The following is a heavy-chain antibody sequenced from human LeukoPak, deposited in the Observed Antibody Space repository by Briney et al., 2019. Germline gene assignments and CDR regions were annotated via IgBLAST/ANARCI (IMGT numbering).Heavy chain of an antibody. Sequence: XXPPXXXLEWVXXXNHSGSTNYNPSLKSRVTISVDTSKNQFSLKLSSVTAADTAVYYCEIFYYDILTGYYIGDYWGQGTLVTVSS. D-gene: IGHD3-9*01. V-gene: IGHV4-34*01. CDR2: XNHSGST. J-gene: IGHJ4*02. CDR3: EIFYYDILTGYYIGDY.